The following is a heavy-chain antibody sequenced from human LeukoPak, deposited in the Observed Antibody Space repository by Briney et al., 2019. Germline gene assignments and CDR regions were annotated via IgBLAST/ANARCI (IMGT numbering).Heavy chain of an antibody. CDR1: GFTFSSYA. D-gene: IGHD6-19*01. CDR2: ISSDGGNT. V-gene: IGHV3-64*01. CDR3: ARKGHSSGAYYFDY. Sequence: PGGSLRLSCAASGFTFSSYAMHWVRQAPGKGLEYVSGISSDGGNTYSANSVKGRFTIFRDNSKNTLYLQMGSLRAEDMAVYYCARKGHSSGAYYFDYWGQGTLVTVSS. J-gene: IGHJ4*02.